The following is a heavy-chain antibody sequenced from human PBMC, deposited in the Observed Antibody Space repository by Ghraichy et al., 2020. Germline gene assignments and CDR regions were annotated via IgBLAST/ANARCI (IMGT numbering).Heavy chain of an antibody. CDR3: AKYHTPTTVRIDY. V-gene: IGHV3-30*18. J-gene: IGHJ4*02. CDR2: ISYDGSIK. Sequence: GGSLRLSCAASGFTFRSYGMHWVRQAPGKGLEWVTLISYDGSIKYYADSVKDRFTISRDNSKNTLYLQMDSLRTEDTAVYYCAKYHTPTTVRIDYWGQGTLVTVSS. CDR1: GFTFRSYG. D-gene: IGHD4-17*01.